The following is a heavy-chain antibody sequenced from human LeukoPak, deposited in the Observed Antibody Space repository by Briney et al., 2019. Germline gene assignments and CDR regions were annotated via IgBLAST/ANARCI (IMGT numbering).Heavy chain of an antibody. CDR1: GGSISSGSYY. Sequence: SQTLSLTCTVSGGSISSGSYYWSWIRQPAGKGLEWIGRIYTSGSTNYNPSLKSRVTISVDTSKNQFSLKLSSVTAADTAVYYCAREALAANFDYWGQGTLVTVSS. CDR3: AREALAANFDY. V-gene: IGHV4-61*02. D-gene: IGHD6-6*01. CDR2: IYTSGST. J-gene: IGHJ4*02.